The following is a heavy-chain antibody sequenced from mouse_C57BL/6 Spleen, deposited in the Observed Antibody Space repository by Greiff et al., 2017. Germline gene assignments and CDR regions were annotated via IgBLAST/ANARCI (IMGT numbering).Heavy chain of an antibody. J-gene: IGHJ2*01. D-gene: IGHD2-4*01. V-gene: IGHV1-80*01. CDR2: IYPGDGDT. CDR3: ASLITKGFDY. CDR1: GYAFSSYW. Sequence: QVQLQQSGAELVKPGASVKISCKASGYAFSSYWMNWVKQRPGQGLEWIGQIYPGDGDTNYNGKFKGKATLTADKSSSSAYMQLSSLTSVDAAVYFCASLITKGFDYWGQGTTLTVSS.